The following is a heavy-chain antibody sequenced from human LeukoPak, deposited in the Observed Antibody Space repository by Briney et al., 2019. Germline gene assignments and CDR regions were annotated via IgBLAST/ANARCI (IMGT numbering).Heavy chain of an antibody. CDR1: GGSFSGYY. V-gene: IGHV4-34*01. D-gene: IGHD2-15*01. CDR3: ARGYRVCSGGSCYREYYYYYGMDV. CDR2: INHSGST. J-gene: IGHJ6*02. Sequence: SETLSLTRAVYGGSFSGYYWSWIRQPPGKGLEWIGEINHSGSTNYNPSLRSRVTISVDTSKNQFSLKLSSVTAADTAVYYCARGYRVCSGGSCYREYYYYYGMDVWGQGTTVTVSS.